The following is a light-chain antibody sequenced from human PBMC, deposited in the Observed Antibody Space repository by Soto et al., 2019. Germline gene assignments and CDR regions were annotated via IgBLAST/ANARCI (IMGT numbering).Light chain of an antibody. CDR3: QKYNSAPRIT. V-gene: IGKV1-27*01. J-gene: IGKJ5*01. CDR2: AAS. Sequence: DIQMTQSPSSLSASVGDRVTITCRASQGISNYLAWYQQKPGKVPKLLIYAASTLQSGVPSRFSGSGSGTDFTLTISSLHPEDVATYYCQKYNSAPRITFGQGTRLAIK. CDR1: QGISNY.